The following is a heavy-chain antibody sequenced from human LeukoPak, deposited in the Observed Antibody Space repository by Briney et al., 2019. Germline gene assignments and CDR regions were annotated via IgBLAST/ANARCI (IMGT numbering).Heavy chain of an antibody. CDR3: ARGISAAGVFDY. CDR2: INPNSGDT. D-gene: IGHD6-13*01. Sequence: ASVKVSCTASGYTFTGYYMRWVRQAPGQGLEWMGWINPNSGDTNYIQQFQGRVTMTRDTSISIAYMELSRLRSDDTAVYYCARGISAAGVFDYWGQGTLVTVSS. CDR1: GYTFTGYY. J-gene: IGHJ4*02. V-gene: IGHV1-2*02.